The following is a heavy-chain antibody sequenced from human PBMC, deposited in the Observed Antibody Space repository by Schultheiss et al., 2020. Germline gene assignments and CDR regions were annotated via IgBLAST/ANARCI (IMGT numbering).Heavy chain of an antibody. Sequence: ASVKVSCKASGYTFTGYYMHWVRQAPGQGLEWMGWINPNSGGTNYAQKFQGRVTMTTDTSTSTAYMELRSLRSDDTAVYYCATPSSSWDFYGMDVWGQGTTVTVSS. CDR1: GYTFTGYY. J-gene: IGHJ6*02. D-gene: IGHD6-13*01. V-gene: IGHV1-2*02. CDR3: ATPSSSWDFYGMDV. CDR2: INPNSGGT.